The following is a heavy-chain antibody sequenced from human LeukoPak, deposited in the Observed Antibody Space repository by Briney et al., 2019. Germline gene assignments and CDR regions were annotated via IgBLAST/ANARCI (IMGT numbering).Heavy chain of an antibody. CDR1: GGSISSYY. CDR3: ARDYGGYFDY. V-gene: IGHV4-59*01. J-gene: IGHJ4*02. Sequence: SETLSLTCTVSGGSISSYYWSWIRQPPGKGREWIGYIYYSGSTNYNPSLKSRVTISVDTSKNQFSLKLSSVTAADTAVYYCARDYGGYFDYWGQGTLVTVSS. CDR2: IYYSGST. D-gene: IGHD4-23*01.